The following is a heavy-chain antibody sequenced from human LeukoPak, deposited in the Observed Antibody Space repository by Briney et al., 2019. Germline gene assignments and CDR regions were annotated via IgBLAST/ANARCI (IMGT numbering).Heavy chain of an antibody. CDR2: INSDGSST. V-gene: IGHV3-74*01. CDR3: ATYSSSWHAIDY. J-gene: IGHJ4*02. D-gene: IGHD6-13*01. Sequence: GGSLRLSCAPSGFTFSSYWMHWVRQAPGKGLVWVSRINSDGSSTSYADSVKGRFTISRDNAKNTLYLQMNSLRGEDTAVYYCATYSSSWHAIDYWGQGTLVTVSS. CDR1: GFTFSSYW.